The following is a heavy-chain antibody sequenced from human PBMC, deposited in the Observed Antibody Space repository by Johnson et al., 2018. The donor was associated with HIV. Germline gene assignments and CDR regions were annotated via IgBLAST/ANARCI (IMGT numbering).Heavy chain of an antibody. V-gene: IGHV3-11*04. CDR1: GFTFSNAW. J-gene: IGHJ3*02. Sequence: QVQLVESGGGLVKPGGSLRLSCAASGFTFSNAWMSWVRQAPGKGLECISSISSSGRTTYYADSVKGRFTISRNNVQNSMLLQMNSLRADETAVYFCVRRMVVGYVAFDIWGQGTMVSVSS. CDR3: VRRMVVGYVAFDI. D-gene: IGHD2-21*01. CDR2: ISSSGRTT.